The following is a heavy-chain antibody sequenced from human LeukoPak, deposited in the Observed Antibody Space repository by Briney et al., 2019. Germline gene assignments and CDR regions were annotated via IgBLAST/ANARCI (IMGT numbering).Heavy chain of an antibody. CDR1: GGSFSGYY. CDR2: INHSGST. J-gene: IGHJ4*02. D-gene: IGHD2-2*02. Sequence: SETLSLTCAVYGGSFSGYYWSWIRQPPGKGLEWIGEINHSGSTNYNPSLKSRVTISVDTSKNQFSLKLSSVTAADTAVYYCATGPKYTFDYWGQGTLVTVSS. CDR3: ATGPKYTFDY. V-gene: IGHV4-34*01.